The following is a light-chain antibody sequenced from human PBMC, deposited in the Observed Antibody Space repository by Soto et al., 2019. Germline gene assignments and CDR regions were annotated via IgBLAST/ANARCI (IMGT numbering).Light chain of an antibody. CDR1: QFVSNN. CDR2: AAS. CDR3: QQYNNWPLYT. J-gene: IGKJ2*01. Sequence: EIVMTQSPATLSVSPGERATLSCRASQFVSNNLAWYQQKPGQAPGLLIYAASTRATGVPARFSGSGSGTEFTLTISSLQSEDFAVYYCQQYNNWPLYTFGQGTKLEI. V-gene: IGKV3-15*01.